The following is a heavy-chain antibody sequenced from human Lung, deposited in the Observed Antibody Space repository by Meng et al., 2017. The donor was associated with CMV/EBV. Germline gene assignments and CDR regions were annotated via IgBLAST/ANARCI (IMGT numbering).Heavy chain of an antibody. Sequence: SVKVSCKASGGTFSSYAISWVRQAPGQGLEWMGGIIPIFGTANYAQKFQGRVTITTDESTSTAYMELSSLRSEDTAVYYCARGSRSGELLTCQSAFAIWGQGTMVTVSS. V-gene: IGHV1-69*05. CDR1: GGTFSSYA. CDR2: IIPIFGTA. D-gene: IGHD6-25*01. CDR3: ARGSRSGELLTCQSAFAI. J-gene: IGHJ3*02.